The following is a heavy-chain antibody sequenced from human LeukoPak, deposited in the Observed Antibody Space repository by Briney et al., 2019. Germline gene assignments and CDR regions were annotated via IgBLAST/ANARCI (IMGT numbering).Heavy chain of an antibody. CDR2: IDPHSGGP. V-gene: IGHV1-2*06. D-gene: IGHD3/OR15-3a*01. J-gene: IGHJ4*02. Sequence: GASVTVSCKASRYSFTGYYIHWVRQAPAQGPEWMGRIDPHSGGPNSAQKFQARATFHRHTPIATVYMELSRLRSKDTAVYYCARDEARTTAWYLYMNYWGQGTLVTVSS. CDR1: RYSFTGYY. CDR3: ARDEARTTAWYLYMNY.